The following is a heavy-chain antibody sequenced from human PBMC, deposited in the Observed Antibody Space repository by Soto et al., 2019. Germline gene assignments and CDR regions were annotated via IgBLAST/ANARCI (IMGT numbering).Heavy chain of an antibody. CDR2: IKHTGST. CDR3: ARGGQHCSGRNCYYYAMDV. J-gene: IGHJ6*02. D-gene: IGHD2-15*01. CDR1: NGSLSGYF. V-gene: IGHV4-34*01. Sequence: SETLSLTCAVYNGSLSGYFWNWVRQAPGEGLEWIGEIKHTGSTNYNPSLKSRAIVSLDMSKNQVSLKLTSVTAADTAVYYCARGGQHCSGRNCYYYAMDVWGQGTTVTVSS.